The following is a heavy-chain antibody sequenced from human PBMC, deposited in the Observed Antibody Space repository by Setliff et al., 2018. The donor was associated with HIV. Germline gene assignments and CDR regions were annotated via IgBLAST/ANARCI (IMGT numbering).Heavy chain of an antibody. CDR1: GGSISSYY. CDR2: IYSSGST. J-gene: IGHJ4*02. D-gene: IGHD5-18*01. CDR3: ARGTGSYGSDY. Sequence: SETLSLTCTVSGGSISSYYWSWIRQPPGKGLEWIGNIYSSGSTNYNPSLKSRVTISVDTSKNQFSLKLSSVTAADTAVYYCARGTGSYGSDYWGQGTLVTVS. V-gene: IGHV4-4*09.